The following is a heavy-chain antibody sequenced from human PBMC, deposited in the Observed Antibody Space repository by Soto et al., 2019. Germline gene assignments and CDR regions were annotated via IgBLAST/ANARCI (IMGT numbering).Heavy chain of an antibody. CDR1: GFTFSSYS. CDR3: ARDRVIVGATPHYYYGMDV. Sequence: EVQLVESGGGLVKPGGSLRLSCAASGFTFSSYSMNWVRQAPGKGLEWVSSISSSSSYIYYPDSVKGRFTISRDNAKNSLYLQMNSLRAEDTAVYYCARDRVIVGATPHYYYGMDVWGQGTTVTVSS. CDR2: ISSSSSYI. V-gene: IGHV3-21*01. D-gene: IGHD1-26*01. J-gene: IGHJ6*02.